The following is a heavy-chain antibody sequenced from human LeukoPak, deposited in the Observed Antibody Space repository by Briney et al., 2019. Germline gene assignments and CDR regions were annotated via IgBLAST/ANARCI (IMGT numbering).Heavy chain of an antibody. CDR2: IIPILGIA. J-gene: IGHJ5*02. CDR3: ARHIEGYSYGTGYNWFDP. CDR1: GGTFSSYA. Sequence: SVKVSCKASGGTFSSYAISWVRQAPGQGFEWMGRIIPILGIANYAQKFQGRVTITADKSTSTAYMELSSLRSEDTAVYYCARHIEGYSYGTGYNWFDPWGQGTLVTVSS. D-gene: IGHD5-18*01. V-gene: IGHV1-69*04.